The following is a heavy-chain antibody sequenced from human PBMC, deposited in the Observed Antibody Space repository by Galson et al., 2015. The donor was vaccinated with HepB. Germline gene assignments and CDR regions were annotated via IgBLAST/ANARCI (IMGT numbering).Heavy chain of an antibody. V-gene: IGHV3-30*03. J-gene: IGHJ3*01. CDR1: GFTFVNYG. CDR2: VSSDGTKK. Sequence: SLRLSCAGSGFTFVNYGMHWVRQTPGKGLEWVAFVSSDGTKKHYVDSVKGRFSISRDNSKDTLYLQMNSLRPDDTAIYYCARGGVWQWDAFDFWGQGTMVTVSP. CDR3: ARGGVWQWDAFDF. D-gene: IGHD6-19*01.